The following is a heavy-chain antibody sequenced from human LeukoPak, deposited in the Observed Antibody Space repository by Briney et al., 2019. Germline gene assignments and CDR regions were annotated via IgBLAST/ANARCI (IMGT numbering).Heavy chain of an antibody. CDR3: ARELIAVADTVGDF. D-gene: IGHD6-19*01. CDR1: GFSFSIYS. CDR2: ISSTSSYI. V-gene: IGHV3-21*01. Sequence: GGSLRLSCAASGFSFSIYSMTWVRQAPGSGLEWVSSISSTSSYISYADSVKGRFTISRDNAKNSLYLQMNSLRAEDTAVYYCARELIAVADTVGDFWGQGIVVTVSS. J-gene: IGHJ4*02.